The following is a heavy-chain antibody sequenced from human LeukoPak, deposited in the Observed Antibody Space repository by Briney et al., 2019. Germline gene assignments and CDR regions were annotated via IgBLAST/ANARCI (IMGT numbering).Heavy chain of an antibody. CDR1: GGSFSGYY. D-gene: IGHD2-15*01. V-gene: IGHV4-34*01. Sequence: SETLSLTCAVYGGSFSGYYWSWIRQPPGKGLEWIGEINHSGSTNYNPSLKSRVTISVDTSKKQFSLKLSSVTAADTAVYYCASRRRYCSGGSCYRGVITTSSARTGFDYWGQGTLVTVSS. J-gene: IGHJ4*02. CDR2: INHSGST. CDR3: ASRRRYCSGGSCYRGVITTSSARTGFDY.